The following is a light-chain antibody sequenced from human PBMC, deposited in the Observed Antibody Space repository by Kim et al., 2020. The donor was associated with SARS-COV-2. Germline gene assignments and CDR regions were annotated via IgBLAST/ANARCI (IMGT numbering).Light chain of an antibody. CDR3: QQYKNYLYS. J-gene: IGKJ2*03. V-gene: IGKV1-5*03. CDR1: QSKSSW. CDR2: GTS. Sequence: ASVGDRATITCGASQSKSSWLAWYHENRGKAHELVIYGTSSLESGVPSRYSDSVSGTEFTLTISTLQPDEFAANYCQQYKNYLYSFGQGTKLEI.